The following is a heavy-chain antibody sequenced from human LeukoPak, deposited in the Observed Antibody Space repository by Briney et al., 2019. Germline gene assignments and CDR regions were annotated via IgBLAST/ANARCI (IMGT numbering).Heavy chain of an antibody. CDR1: GFTFSSYA. D-gene: IGHD3-16*01. J-gene: IGHJ6*02. CDR3: ARDYDYYYYGMDV. CDR2: ISYDGSNK. Sequence: GGSLRLSCAASGFTFSSYAMHWVRQAPGKGLEWVAVISYDGSNKYYADSVKGRFTISRDNSKNTLYLQMNSLRAEDTAVYYCARDYDYYYYGMDVWGQGTTVTVSS. V-gene: IGHV3-30*04.